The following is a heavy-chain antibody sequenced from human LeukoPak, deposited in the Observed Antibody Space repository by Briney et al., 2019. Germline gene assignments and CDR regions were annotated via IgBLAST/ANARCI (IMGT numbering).Heavy chain of an antibody. V-gene: IGHV3-30*12. Sequence: PGGSLRLSCAASGFTFSSYGMHWVRQAPGKGLEWVAFISYDGNTEYYADSVKGRFTISRDNSKNTLYLQMNSLRAEDTAVYYCARDEDGYDYWGQGTLVTVSS. CDR3: ARDEDGYDY. D-gene: IGHD1-1*01. J-gene: IGHJ4*02. CDR1: GFTFSSYG. CDR2: ISYDGNTE.